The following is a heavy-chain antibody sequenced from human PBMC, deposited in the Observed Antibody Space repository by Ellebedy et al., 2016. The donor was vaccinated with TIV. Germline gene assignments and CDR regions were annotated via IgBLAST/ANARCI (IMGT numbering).Heavy chain of an antibody. V-gene: IGHV3-33*01. D-gene: IGHD3-10*01. CDR1: GFTFSSYG. J-gene: IGHJ5*02. Sequence: GGSLRLSXAASGFTFSSYGMHWVRQAPGKGLEWVAVIWYDGSNKYYADSVKGRFTISRDNSKNTLYLQMNSLRAEDTAVYYCARDSITMVRGVPNWFDPWGQGTLVTVSS. CDR2: IWYDGSNK. CDR3: ARDSITMVRGVPNWFDP.